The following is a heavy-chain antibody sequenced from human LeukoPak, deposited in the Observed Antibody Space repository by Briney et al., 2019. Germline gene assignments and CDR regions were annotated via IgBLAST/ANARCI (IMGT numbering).Heavy chain of an antibody. Sequence: SETLSLTCAVYGGSFSGYYWSWIRQPPGKGLEWIGEINHSGSTNYNPSLKSRVTTSVDTSKNQFSLKLSSVTAADTAVYYCARGLIRATSSGWYRYWGQGTLVTVSS. V-gene: IGHV4-34*01. CDR1: GGSFSGYY. J-gene: IGHJ4*02. CDR3: ARGLIRATSSGWYRY. CDR2: INHSGST. D-gene: IGHD6-19*01.